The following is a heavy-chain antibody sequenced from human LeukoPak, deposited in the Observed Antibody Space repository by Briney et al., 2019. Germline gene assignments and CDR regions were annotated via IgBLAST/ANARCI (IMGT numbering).Heavy chain of an antibody. J-gene: IGHJ6*02. CDR2: VYHNGST. CDR3: ARDCSGGTCYNGILAGMDV. V-gene: IGHV4-59*01. Sequence: PSGTLSLTCSVSGGSISSYYWSWIRQPPGKGLEWIGYVYHNGSTDYNPSLRSRVTISADTSKNQFSLRLNSVTAADTAVYYCARDCSGGTCYNGILAGMDVWGQGTTVTVSS. D-gene: IGHD2-15*01. CDR1: GGSISSYY.